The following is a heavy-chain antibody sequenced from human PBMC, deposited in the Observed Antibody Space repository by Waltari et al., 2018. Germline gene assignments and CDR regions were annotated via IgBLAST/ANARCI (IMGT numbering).Heavy chain of an antibody. V-gene: IGHV3-23*01. CDR2: IKDDNYST. Sequence: EVQLLESGGGLVQPGRSLRLSCVASGFTFSRYAMTWVRQAPGRGLEWVAVIKDDNYSTQYANSVKGRFTISRDNSKNTLYLQMNSLKGEDTALYYCAKGDWLDFWGQGTLVTVSS. CDR1: GFTFSRYA. CDR3: AKGDWLDF. D-gene: IGHD3-9*01. J-gene: IGHJ4*02.